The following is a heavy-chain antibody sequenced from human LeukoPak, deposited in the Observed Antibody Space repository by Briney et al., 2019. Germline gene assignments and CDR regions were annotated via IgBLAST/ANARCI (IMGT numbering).Heavy chain of an antibody. CDR1: GFTVSDSY. CDR2: IYSSGGA. CDR3: ARGPTFDC. J-gene: IGHJ4*02. D-gene: IGHD4-11*01. Sequence: GGSLRLSCAASGFTVSDSYMTWVRQAPGKGLEWVSVIYSSGGASYADSVEGRFTISRDNSKNTLYLQMNSLRVEDTAVYFCARGPTFDCWGQGTLLTVSS. V-gene: IGHV3-53*01.